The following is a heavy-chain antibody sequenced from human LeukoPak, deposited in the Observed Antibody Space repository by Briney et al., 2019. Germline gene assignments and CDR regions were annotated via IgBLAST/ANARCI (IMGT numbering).Heavy chain of an antibody. CDR1: GFTLSDYY. Sequence: GGSLRLSCAASGFTLSDYYMSWIRHAPGKGLEWGSYISSSSSYTNYADSVKGRFTISRDNAKNSLYLQMNSLRAEDTAVYYCAREAVVITSYDAFDIWGQGTMVTVSS. CDR3: AREAVVITSYDAFDI. D-gene: IGHD3-22*01. V-gene: IGHV3-11*05. J-gene: IGHJ3*02. CDR2: ISSSSSYT.